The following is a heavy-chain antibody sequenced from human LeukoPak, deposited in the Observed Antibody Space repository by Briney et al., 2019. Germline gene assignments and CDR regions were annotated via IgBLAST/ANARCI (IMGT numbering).Heavy chain of an antibody. D-gene: IGHD4-23*01. CDR3: ARVGSGYGGNGGLDY. V-gene: IGHV4-59*01. J-gene: IGHJ4*02. CDR1: GGSISSYY. CDR2: IYYSGSN. Sequence: PSVNLSLTCTVSGGSISSYYWSWIRQPPGKGLEWIGYIYYSGSNNYNPSLKSRVTISVDTSKNQFSLKLSSVTAADTAVYYCARVGSGYGGNGGLDYWGQGTLVTV.